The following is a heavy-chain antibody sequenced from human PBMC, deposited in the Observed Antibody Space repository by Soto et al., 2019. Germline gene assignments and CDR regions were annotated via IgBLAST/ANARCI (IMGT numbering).Heavy chain of an antibody. CDR2: IWYDGSNK. V-gene: IGHV3-33*01. D-gene: IGHD6-13*01. CDR1: GFTFSSYG. CDR3: ARKQWGIAAGGTGSAP. J-gene: IGHJ5*02. Sequence: PGGSLRLSCAASGFTFSSYGMHWVRQAPGKGLEWVAVIWYDGSNKYYADSVKGRFTISRDNSKNTLYLQMNSLRAEDTAVYYCARKQWGIAAGGTGSAPWGRGPLVTVS.